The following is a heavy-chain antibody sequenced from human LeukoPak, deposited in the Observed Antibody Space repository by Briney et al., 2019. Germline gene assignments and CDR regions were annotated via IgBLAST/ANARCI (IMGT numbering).Heavy chain of an antibody. V-gene: IGHV4-39*07. Sequence: SETLSLTCTVSGGSISSSSYYWSWIRQPPGKGLEWTGEINHSGSTNYNPSLKSRVTISVDTSKNQFSLKLSSVTAADTAVYYCARRENYYDSSGYYYTTYYFDYWGQGTLVTVSS. J-gene: IGHJ4*02. CDR3: ARRENYYDSSGYYYTTYYFDY. CDR2: INHSGST. D-gene: IGHD3-22*01. CDR1: GGSISSSSYY.